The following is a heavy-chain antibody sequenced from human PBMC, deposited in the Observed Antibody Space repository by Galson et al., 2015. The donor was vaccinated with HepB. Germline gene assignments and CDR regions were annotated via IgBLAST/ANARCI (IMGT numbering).Heavy chain of an antibody. Sequence: SLRLSCAASGFTFSSYSMNWVRQAPGKGLEWVSYISSSSSTIYYADSVKGRFTISRDNAKNSLYLQMNSLRAEDTAVYYRARDQYSYGSFSTKYYFDYWGQGTLVTVSS. V-gene: IGHV3-48*04. D-gene: IGHD5-18*01. CDR2: ISSSSSTI. J-gene: IGHJ4*02. CDR1: GFTFSSYS. CDR3: ARDQYSYGSFSTKYYFDY.